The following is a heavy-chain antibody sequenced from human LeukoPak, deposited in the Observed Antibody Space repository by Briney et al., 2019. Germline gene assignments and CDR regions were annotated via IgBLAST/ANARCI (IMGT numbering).Heavy chain of an antibody. CDR2: MRSDGSDI. CDR3: ARDQSPKWGSGERYFDY. V-gene: IGHV3-33*01. Sequence: PGKSLRLSCAASGFTFNTYGMHWVRQAPGKGLEGVAAMRSDGSDIYYADSVKGRFTISRDNSKNTLYLQMNSLRAEDTAVYYCARDQSPKWGSGERYFDYWGQGTLVTVSS. D-gene: IGHD7-27*01. J-gene: IGHJ4*02. CDR1: GFTFNTYG.